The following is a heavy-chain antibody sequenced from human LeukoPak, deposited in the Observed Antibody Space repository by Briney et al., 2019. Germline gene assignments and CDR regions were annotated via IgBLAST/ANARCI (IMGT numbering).Heavy chain of an antibody. D-gene: IGHD3-22*01. J-gene: IGHJ4*02. CDR1: GFTFDDYA. CDR2: ISWNSGSI. CDR3: AKDRDYYEIYYFDY. Sequence: PGRSLRLSCAASGFTFDDYAMHWVRQAPGKGLEWVSGISWNSGSIGYADSVKGRFTISRDNAKNSLYLQMNSLRAEDTALYYCAKDRDYYEIYYFDYWGQGTLVTVSS. V-gene: IGHV3-9*01.